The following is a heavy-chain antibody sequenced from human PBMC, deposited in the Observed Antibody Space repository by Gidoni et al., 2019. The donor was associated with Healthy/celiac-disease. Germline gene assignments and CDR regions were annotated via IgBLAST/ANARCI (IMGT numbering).Heavy chain of an antibody. V-gene: IGHV3-15*01. CDR1: GFTFSNAW. CDR3: TFQVYS. D-gene: IGHD1-20*01. CDR2: IKSKTYGGTT. J-gene: IGHJ4*02. Sequence: EVQLVAYGGGLVKPGGPLRLPCAASGFTFSNAWMSWVRQAPGKGLDWVGRIKSKTYGGTTDDAAPVKGRFTIARDDAKNTLYQQMNRLKTEDTAVYYCTFQVYSWGQGTLVTVSS.